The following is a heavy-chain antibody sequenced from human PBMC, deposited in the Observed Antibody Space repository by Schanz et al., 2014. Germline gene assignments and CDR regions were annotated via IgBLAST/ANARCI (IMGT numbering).Heavy chain of an antibody. D-gene: IGHD7-27*01. CDR3: ARENLNWEAFDI. CDR2: ISRDGTTS. J-gene: IGHJ3*02. CDR1: GFIFNDYY. V-gene: IGHV3-11*01. Sequence: QVQLLESGGGLVKPGGSLRLSCAASGFIFNDYYMNWIRQAPGKGLEWLSYISRDGTTSYYADSVKGRFTISRDNAKNSLYLEMTSLRGEDTAVYYCARENLNWEAFDIWGQGTVVTVSS.